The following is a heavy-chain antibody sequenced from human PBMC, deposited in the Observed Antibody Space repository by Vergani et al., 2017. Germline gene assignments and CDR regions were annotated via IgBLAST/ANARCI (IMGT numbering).Heavy chain of an antibody. CDR2: ISAYNGNT. Sequence: QVQLVQSGAEVKKPGASVKVSCKASGHTFSTYGISWVRQAPGQGLEWMGWISAYNGNTNYPEKFQGRLTMTTDTSTRTAYMELRSLRSDDTAVYYWARFLVEYDSSGYYYPVAAFDIWGQGTMVTVSS. CDR3: ARFLVEYDSSGYYYPVAAFDI. CDR1: GHTFSTYG. J-gene: IGHJ3*02. V-gene: IGHV1-18*01. D-gene: IGHD3-22*01.